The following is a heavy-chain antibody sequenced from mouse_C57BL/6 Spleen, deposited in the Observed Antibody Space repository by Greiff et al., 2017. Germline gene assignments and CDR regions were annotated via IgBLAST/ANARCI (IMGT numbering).Heavy chain of an antibody. Sequence: EVQLQQSGPELVKPGASVKISCKASGYSFTGYYMNWVKQSPDKSLEWIGAINPSTGGTTYHHKLKARVTFTVDKSSSTAYMQHNSLTSEDSAVYYCARRSNCDYSNDEYWYFDVWGTGTTVTVSS. CDR1: GYSFTGYY. V-gene: IGHV1-42*01. CDR2: INPSTGGT. J-gene: IGHJ1*03. CDR3: ARRSNCDYSNDEYWYFDV. D-gene: IGHD2-12*01.